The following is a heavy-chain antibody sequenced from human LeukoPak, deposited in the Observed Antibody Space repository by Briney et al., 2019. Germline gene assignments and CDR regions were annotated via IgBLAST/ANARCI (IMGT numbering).Heavy chain of an antibody. Sequence: ASVTVSCKASGYTFTSYAMHWVRQAPGQRLEWMGWINAGNGNTKYSQKFQGRVTITRDTSASTAYMELSSLRSEDTAVYYCARDLGSTSCYDVWGQGTLVTVSS. J-gene: IGHJ4*02. D-gene: IGHD2-2*01. CDR3: ARDLGSTSCYDV. V-gene: IGHV1-3*01. CDR2: INAGNGNT. CDR1: GYTFTSYA.